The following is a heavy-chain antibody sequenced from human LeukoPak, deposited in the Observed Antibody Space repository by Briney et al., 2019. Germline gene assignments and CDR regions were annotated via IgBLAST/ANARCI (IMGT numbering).Heavy chain of an antibody. J-gene: IGHJ4*02. CDR1: EFTFSSYS. V-gene: IGHV3-21*04. CDR3: TKEWRFGLPTYYFDY. Sequence: GGSLRLSCAASEFTFSSYSLNWVRQAPGKGLEWVSSISTSSSYIYYADSVKGRFTISRDNAKNSLYLQMNSLRAEDTAVYYCTKEWRFGLPTYYFDYWGQGTLVTVSS. CDR2: ISTSSSYI. D-gene: IGHD3/OR15-3a*01.